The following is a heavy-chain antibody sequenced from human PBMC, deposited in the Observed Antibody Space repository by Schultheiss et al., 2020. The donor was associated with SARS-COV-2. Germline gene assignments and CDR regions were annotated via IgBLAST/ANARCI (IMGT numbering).Heavy chain of an antibody. D-gene: IGHD2-15*01. J-gene: IGHJ5*02. CDR3: VRDRSWWTPYNCFDL. CDR2: ISWNSGSI. Sequence: SLRLSCAASGFTFDDYAMHWVRQAPGKGLEWVSGISWNSGSIGYADSVKGRFTISRDNAKNSLYLQMHSLRAEDTAVYYCVRDRSWWTPYNCFDLWGRGTLVTVSS. V-gene: IGHV3-9*01. CDR1: GFTFDDYA.